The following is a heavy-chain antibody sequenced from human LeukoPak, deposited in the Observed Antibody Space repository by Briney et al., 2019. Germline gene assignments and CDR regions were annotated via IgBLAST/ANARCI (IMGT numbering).Heavy chain of an antibody. J-gene: IGHJ4*02. CDR2: IIPILGIA. CDR3: ARDKRDSSGYYCFDY. Sequence: EASVKVSCKASGGTFSSYTISWVRQAPGQGLEWMGRIIPILGIADYAQKFQGRVTITADKSTSTAYMELSSLRSEDTAVYYCARDKRDSSGYYCFDYWGQGTLVTVSS. V-gene: IGHV1-69*04. D-gene: IGHD3-22*01. CDR1: GGTFSSYT.